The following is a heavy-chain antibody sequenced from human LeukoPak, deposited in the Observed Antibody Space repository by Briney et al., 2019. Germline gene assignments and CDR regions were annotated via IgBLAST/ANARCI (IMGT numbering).Heavy chain of an antibody. Sequence: PGGSLRLSCAASGFTFSAYVMSWVRQAPGKGLEWVSSISGSGDVTYYADSVKGRFTISRDNSKNTLYLQMNSLRAEDTAVYYCAKDSRALHSSGWYLDYWGQGTLVTVSS. CDR3: AKDSRALHSSGWYLDY. D-gene: IGHD6-19*01. CDR2: ISGSGDVT. J-gene: IGHJ4*02. V-gene: IGHV3-23*01. CDR1: GFTFSAYV.